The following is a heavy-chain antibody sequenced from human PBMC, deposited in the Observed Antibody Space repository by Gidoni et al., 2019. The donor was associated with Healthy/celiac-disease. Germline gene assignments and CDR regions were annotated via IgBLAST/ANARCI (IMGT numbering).Heavy chain of an antibody. CDR3: ARSYCGGDCYSPPPPDY. J-gene: IGHJ4*02. V-gene: IGHV2-26*01. Sequence: QVTLKESGPVLVKPTETLTLTCTVPGFSLSNARMGVSWIRQPPGKALEWLAHIFSNDEKSYSTSLKSRLTISKDTSKSQVVRTMTNMDPVDTATYYCARSYCGGDCYSPPPPDYWGQGTLVTVSS. CDR2: IFSNDEK. D-gene: IGHD2-21*01. CDR1: GFSLSNARMG.